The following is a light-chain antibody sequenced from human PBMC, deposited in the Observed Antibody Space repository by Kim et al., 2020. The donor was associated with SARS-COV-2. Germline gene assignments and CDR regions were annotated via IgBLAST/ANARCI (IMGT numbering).Light chain of an antibody. CDR2: QDT. CDR1: KLGDKY. Sequence: SYELTQPPSVSVSPGQTATITCSGVKLGDKYVCWYQQKPGQSPILVIYQDTKRPSGIPERFSGSHSGNTATLTISGTEAMVEADYYCQAWATSTVVFGGG. J-gene: IGLJ2*01. V-gene: IGLV3-1*01. CDR3: QAWATSTVV.